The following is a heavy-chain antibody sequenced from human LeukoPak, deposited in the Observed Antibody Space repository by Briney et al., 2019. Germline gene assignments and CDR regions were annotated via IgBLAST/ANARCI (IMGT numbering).Heavy chain of an antibody. CDR2: ISAYNGNT. D-gene: IGHD7-27*01. CDR3: ARTKLGTPAFDY. J-gene: IGHJ4*02. CDR1: GYTFTSYG. V-gene: IGHV1-18*01. Sequence: ASVKVSCKASGYTFTSYGISWVRQAPGQGLEWMGWISAYNGNTNYAQKLQGRVTMTTDTSTSTAYMELRSLRSEDTAVYYCARTKLGTPAFDYWGQGTLVTVSS.